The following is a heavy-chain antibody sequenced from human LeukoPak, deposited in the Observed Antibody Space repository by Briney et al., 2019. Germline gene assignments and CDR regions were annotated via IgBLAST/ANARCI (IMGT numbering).Heavy chain of an antibody. CDR2: INPNSGGT. Sequence: ASVKVSCKASGYTFTGYYMHWVRQAPGQGLEWMGWINPNSGGTNYAQKFQGRVTMTRDTSISTVYMELSSLRSEDTAVYYCARDGDILTGYRGQVGYWGQGTLVTVSS. CDR3: ARDGDILTGYRGQVGY. J-gene: IGHJ4*02. V-gene: IGHV1-2*02. D-gene: IGHD3-9*01. CDR1: GYTFTGYY.